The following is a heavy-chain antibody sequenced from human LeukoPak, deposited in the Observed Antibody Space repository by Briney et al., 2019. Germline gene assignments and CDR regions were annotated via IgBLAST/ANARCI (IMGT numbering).Heavy chain of an antibody. CDR2: INPSGGST. D-gene: IGHD3-16*01. Sequence: ASVKVSCKASGYTFTSFYIHWVRQAPGQGLEWMGLINPSGGSTSYAQKCQGRVTMTRDVSTSTVYMEFSSLRSEDTAVYYCARDLFGGGFWGQGTMVTVSS. V-gene: IGHV1-46*01. CDR3: ARDLFGGGF. CDR1: GYTFTSFY. J-gene: IGHJ4*02.